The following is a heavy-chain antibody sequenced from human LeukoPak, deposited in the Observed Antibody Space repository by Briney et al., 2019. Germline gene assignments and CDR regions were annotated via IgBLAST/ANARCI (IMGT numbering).Heavy chain of an antibody. J-gene: IGHJ3*02. CDR3: ARDDATHDAFDI. CDR1: GGSISGGGYY. Sequence: PSETLSLTCTVSGGSISGGGYYWSWIRQHPGKGLEWIGYIYYNGSTYYNPPLKSRVTISVDTSKNQFSLKLSSVTAADTAVYYCARDDATHDAFDIWGQGTMVTVSS. CDR2: IYYNGST. V-gene: IGHV4-31*03.